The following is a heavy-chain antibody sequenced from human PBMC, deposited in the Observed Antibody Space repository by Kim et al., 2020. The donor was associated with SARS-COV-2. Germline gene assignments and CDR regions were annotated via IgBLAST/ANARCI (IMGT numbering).Heavy chain of an antibody. CDR3: ARDQWLVLWAYYYYGMDV. D-gene: IGHD6-19*01. V-gene: IGHV3-48*04. Sequence: GGSLRLSCAASGFTFSSYSMNWVRQAPGKGLEWVSYISSSSSTIYYADSVKGRFTISRDNAKNSLYLQMNSLRAEDTAVYYCARDQWLVLWAYYYYGMDVWGQGTTVTVSS. CDR1: GFTFSSYS. CDR2: ISSSSSTI. J-gene: IGHJ6*02.